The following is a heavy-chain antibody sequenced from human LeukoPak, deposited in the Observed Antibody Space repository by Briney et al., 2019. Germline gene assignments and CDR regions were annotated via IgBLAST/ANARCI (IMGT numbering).Heavy chain of an antibody. CDR1: GGSISSYY. D-gene: IGHD2-15*01. Sequence: PSETLSLTCTVSGGSISSYYWSWIRQPPGKGLEWIWEINHSGSTNYNPALMSGVTISVDTSKNQSSLKLSCVTAADTAVYYCARAPATGYCSGGSCYSDYWGQGTLVTVSS. J-gene: IGHJ4*02. CDR3: ARAPATGYCSGGSCYSDY. V-gene: IGHV4-34*01. CDR2: INHSGST.